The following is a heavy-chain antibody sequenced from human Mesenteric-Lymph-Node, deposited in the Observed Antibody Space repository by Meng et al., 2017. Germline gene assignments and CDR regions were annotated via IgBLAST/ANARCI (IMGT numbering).Heavy chain of an antibody. V-gene: IGHV4-4*02. CDR1: GGSISSSNW. Sequence: QVQLQESGPGLVKPSGTLSLTCHVSGGSISSSNWWTWVRQPPGKGLAWIGEIYHSGSTNYNPSLKSRVTISVDKSQNQFSLKLSSVTAADTAVYYCARLTNRGLDYWGQGTLVTVSS. D-gene: IGHD1-14*01. CDR3: ARLTNRGLDY. CDR2: IYHSGST. J-gene: IGHJ4*02.